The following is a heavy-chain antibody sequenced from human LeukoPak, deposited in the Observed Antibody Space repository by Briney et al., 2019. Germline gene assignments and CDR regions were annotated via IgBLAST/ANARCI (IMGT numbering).Heavy chain of an antibody. CDR2: IYYSGST. D-gene: IGHD6-19*01. V-gene: IGHV4-39*07. Sequence: SETLSLTCTVSGGSISSSSYYWGWIRQPPGKGLEWIENIYYSGSTYYNPSLRSRVTISIDTSKNQFSLKVKSVTAADTAVYYCASASGLTDAFDIWGQGTMVIVSS. CDR3: ASASGLTDAFDI. J-gene: IGHJ3*02. CDR1: GGSISSSSYY.